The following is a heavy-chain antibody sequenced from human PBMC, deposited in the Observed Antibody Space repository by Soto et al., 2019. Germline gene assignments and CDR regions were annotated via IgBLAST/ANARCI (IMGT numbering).Heavy chain of an antibody. D-gene: IGHD1-26*01. CDR2: IYYSGST. CDR3: AGEGGWFDP. Sequence: QVQLQESGPGLVKPSETLSLTCTVSGGSIRSYYWSWIRPPPGQGLEWIGSIYYSGSTNYKPSLKSRVTISVDTSKNQFSLKLNSVTAADTAVYEDAGEGGWFDPWGQGTLVTVSS. J-gene: IGHJ5*02. V-gene: IGHV4-59*12. CDR1: GGSIRSYY.